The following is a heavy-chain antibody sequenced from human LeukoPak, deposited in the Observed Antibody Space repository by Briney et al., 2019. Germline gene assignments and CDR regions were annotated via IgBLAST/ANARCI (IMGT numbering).Heavy chain of an antibody. CDR3: AKDRTYYDILTGLYAFDI. CDR2: ISYDGSNK. V-gene: IGHV3-30-3*01. Sequence: GGSLRLSCAASGFTFSSYAMHWVRQAPGKGLEWVAVISYDGSNKYYADSMKGRFTISRDNSKNTLYLQMNSLRAEDTAVYYCAKDRTYYDILTGLYAFDIWGQGTMVTVSS. J-gene: IGHJ3*02. CDR1: GFTFSSYA. D-gene: IGHD3-9*01.